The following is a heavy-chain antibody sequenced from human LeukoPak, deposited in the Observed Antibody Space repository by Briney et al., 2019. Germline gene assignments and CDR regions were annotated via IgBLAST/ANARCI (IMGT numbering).Heavy chain of an antibody. CDR2: IRYDGNNK. CDR3: AKDRWGAVASFDY. D-gene: IGHD6-19*01. V-gene: IGHV3-30*02. Sequence: GGSLRLSCAASGFTFSNYAMSWVRQAPGKGLEWVAVIRYDGNNKYYADSVKGRFTISRDNSKNMLYLQMNSLGTEDTAVYYCAKDRWGAVASFDYWGQGTLVTVSS. CDR1: GFTFSNYA. J-gene: IGHJ4*02.